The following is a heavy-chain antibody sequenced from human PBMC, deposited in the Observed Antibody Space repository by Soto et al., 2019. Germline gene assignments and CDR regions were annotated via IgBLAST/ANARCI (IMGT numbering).Heavy chain of an antibody. V-gene: IGHV3-74*01. CDR2: INSDGTIS. Sequence: GGSLRLSCAASGFTFCTYWMSWVRQAPGKGPEWLSGINSDGTISSYADSVKGRFTISRDNARNTLSLQMNSLRADDTAVYYCARLSGDHSAFFSYGMDAWGQGTTVTVSS. CDR3: ARLSGDHSAFFSYGMDA. D-gene: IGHD2-21*01. CDR1: GFTFCTYW. J-gene: IGHJ6*02.